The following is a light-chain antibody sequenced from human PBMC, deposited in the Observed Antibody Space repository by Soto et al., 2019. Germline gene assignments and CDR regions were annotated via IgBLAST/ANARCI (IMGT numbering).Light chain of an antibody. CDR2: DAS. Sequence: EIVLKQSPATLSLSPGERATLSCRASQSVSSYLAWYQQKPGQAPRLLIYDASNRATVIPARFSGSGSGTDVTLTISSLEPEDFAVYYCQQRSNWPPYTFGQGTKLEIK. J-gene: IGKJ2*01. CDR3: QQRSNWPPYT. V-gene: IGKV3-11*01. CDR1: QSVSSY.